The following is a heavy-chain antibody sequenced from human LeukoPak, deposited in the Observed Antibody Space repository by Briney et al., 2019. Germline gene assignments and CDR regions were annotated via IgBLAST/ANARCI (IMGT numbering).Heavy chain of an antibody. CDR1: GFSFSSYW. V-gene: IGHV3-7*01. D-gene: IGHD6-13*01. CDR3: ARMSTSSWYDCDY. Sequence: GGSLRLSCAASGFSFSSYWMTWVRQAPGKGLEWVANIKQDGSEKYYVDSVMGRFTISRDNAKNSLYLQMNSLRAEDTAVYYCARMSTSSWYDCDYWGQGTLVTVSS. J-gene: IGHJ4*02. CDR2: IKQDGSEK.